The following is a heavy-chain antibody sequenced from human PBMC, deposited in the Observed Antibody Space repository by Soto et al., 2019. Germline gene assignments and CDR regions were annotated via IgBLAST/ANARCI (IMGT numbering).Heavy chain of an antibody. D-gene: IGHD3-3*01. J-gene: IGHJ3*02. Sequence: VKVSCKASGYTFTSYYMHWVRQAPGQGLEWMGIINPSGGSTSYAQKFQGRVTMTRNTSTSTAYMELSSLRSEDTAVYYCARVLRFLEWSYDAFDIWGQGTMVTVSS. CDR3: ARVLRFLEWSYDAFDI. CDR1: GYTFTSYY. CDR2: INPSGGST. V-gene: IGHV1-46*01.